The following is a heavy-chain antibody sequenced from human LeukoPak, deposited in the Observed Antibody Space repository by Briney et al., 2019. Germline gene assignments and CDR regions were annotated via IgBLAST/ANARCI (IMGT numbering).Heavy chain of an antibody. CDR2: ASYDGASE. Sequence: GGSLRLSCAGSGFSLSDYSMHWVRQAPGEGLEWVAFASYDGASEDYADSAKGRFSVSRDDSRDTLYLQMNRLRSEDTAVYYCARVVESHYYDYVWGSYRSGPFDYWGQGTLVTVSS. CDR1: GFSLSDYS. V-gene: IGHV3-30-3*01. J-gene: IGHJ4*02. D-gene: IGHD3-16*02. CDR3: ARVVESHYYDYVWGSYRSGPFDY.